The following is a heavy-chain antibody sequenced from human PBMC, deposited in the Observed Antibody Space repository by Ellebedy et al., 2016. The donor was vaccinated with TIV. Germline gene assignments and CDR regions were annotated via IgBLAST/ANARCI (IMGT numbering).Heavy chain of an antibody. J-gene: IGHJ5*02. Sequence: GESLKISCKGSGYSFTSYWIAWVRQMPGKGLEWMGVIYPGDSDTRYSPSFQGQVNISADKSISTAYLQWSSLKASDTGMYSCARRESNYDFWSGFSYWFDPWGQGTRVTVSS. D-gene: IGHD3-3*01. CDR2: IYPGDSDT. CDR1: GYSFTSYW. V-gene: IGHV5-51*01. CDR3: ARRESNYDFWSGFSYWFDP.